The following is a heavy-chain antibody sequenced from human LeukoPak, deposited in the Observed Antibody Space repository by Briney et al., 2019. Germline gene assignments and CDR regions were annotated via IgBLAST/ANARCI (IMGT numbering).Heavy chain of an antibody. D-gene: IGHD5-12*01. CDR1: GGSISSYY. CDR3: ARGIKGVATLSQH. J-gene: IGHJ1*01. Sequence: SETLSLTCTVSGGSISSYYWSWIRQPPGKGLEWIGYIYYSGSTNYNPSLKSRVTISVDTSKNQFSLKLSSVTAADTAVYYCARGIKGVATLSQHWGQGTLVTVSS. V-gene: IGHV4-59*01. CDR2: IYYSGST.